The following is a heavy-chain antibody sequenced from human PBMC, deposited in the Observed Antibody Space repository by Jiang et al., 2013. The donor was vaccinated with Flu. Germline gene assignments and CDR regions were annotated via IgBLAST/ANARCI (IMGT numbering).Heavy chain of an antibody. J-gene: IGHJ4*02. Sequence: GLVQPGGSLRLSCAASGFTVSNNYMSWVRQAPGKGLEWVSVIYSGGSIYYADSVKGRFTISRHNSKNTLYLQMNSLRIEDTAVYYCAKFYASSSDYFDYWGQGTLVTVSS. V-gene: IGHV3-53*04. CDR2: IYSGGSI. CDR1: GFTVSNNY. D-gene: IGHD6-6*01. CDR3: AKFYASSSDYFDY.